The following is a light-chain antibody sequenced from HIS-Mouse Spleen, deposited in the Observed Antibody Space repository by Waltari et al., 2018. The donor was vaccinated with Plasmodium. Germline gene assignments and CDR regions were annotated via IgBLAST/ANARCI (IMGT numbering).Light chain of an antibody. J-gene: IGLJ3*02. CDR2: DVS. V-gene: IGLV2-11*01. Sequence: QSALTQPRSVSGSPGQSVTIPCTATSSDVGGYNYVSWYQQHPGKAPNLMIYDVSKRPSGVPDRFSGSKSGNTASLTISGLQAEDEADYYCCSYAGSYTLVFGGGTKLTVL. CDR1: SSDVGGYNY. CDR3: CSYAGSYTLV.